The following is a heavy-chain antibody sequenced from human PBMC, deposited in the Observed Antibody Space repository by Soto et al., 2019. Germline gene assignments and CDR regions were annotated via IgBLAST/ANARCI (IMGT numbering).Heavy chain of an antibody. CDR2: ISGSGDNT. CDR1: GFSCSDYA. CDR3: ARVLGSGYYYGYFDY. V-gene: IGHV3-23*01. D-gene: IGHD3-22*01. Sequence: GGSLRLSCKASGFSCSDYAMTWVRQAPGKGLEWVSVISGSGDNTFYAASVKGRFAISRDNSKNVLYLQMNSLRAEDTAVYYCARVLGSGYYYGYFDYWGQGTLVTVSS. J-gene: IGHJ4*02.